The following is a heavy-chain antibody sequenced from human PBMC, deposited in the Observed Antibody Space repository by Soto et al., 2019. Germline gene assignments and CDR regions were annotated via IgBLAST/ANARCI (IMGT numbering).Heavy chain of an antibody. V-gene: IGHV3-48*02. D-gene: IGHD1-1*01. CDR1: GFIFTDYS. CDR2: ITASTTTI. Sequence: GGSLRLSCVASGFIFTDYSVNWVRQAPGKGLEWVSFITASTTTIYYADSVKGRFTISRDNAKNSGYPQMNSLTDEDTAVYYCARDGRRGYDMDVWGQGTTVTVSS. J-gene: IGHJ6*02. CDR3: ARDGRRGYDMDV.